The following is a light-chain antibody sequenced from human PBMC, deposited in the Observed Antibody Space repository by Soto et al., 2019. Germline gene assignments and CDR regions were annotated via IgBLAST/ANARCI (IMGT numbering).Light chain of an antibody. V-gene: IGLV2-14*01. CDR3: SSYTTSSTRV. CDR1: SSDVGIYNY. J-gene: IGLJ1*01. CDR2: EVT. Sequence: QSGLTMPASLSGSPGQSIAISCTGSSSDVGIYNYVSWYQQHPGKVPKLIIYEVTNRPSGVSNRFSGSKSGNTASLTISGLQAEDEADYYCSSYTTSSTRVFGTGTKVTVL.